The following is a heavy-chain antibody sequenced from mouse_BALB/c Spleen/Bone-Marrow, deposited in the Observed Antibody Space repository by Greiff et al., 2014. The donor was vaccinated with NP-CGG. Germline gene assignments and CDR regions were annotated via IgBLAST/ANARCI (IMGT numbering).Heavy chain of an antibody. Sequence: EVKLMESGAELVKPGASVKLSCTASGFNIKDTYMHWVKQRPEQGLEWIGRIDPANGNTKYDPKFQGKATITADTSSNTAYLQLSSLTSEDTAVYYCAYGSSYDYFDYWGQGITLTVSS. J-gene: IGHJ2*01. CDR1: GFNIKDTY. CDR2: IDPANGNT. D-gene: IGHD1-1*01. V-gene: IGHV14-3*02. CDR3: AYGSSYDYFDY.